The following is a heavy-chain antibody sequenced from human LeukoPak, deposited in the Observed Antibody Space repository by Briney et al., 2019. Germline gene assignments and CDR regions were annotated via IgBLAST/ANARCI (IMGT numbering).Heavy chain of an antibody. D-gene: IGHD1-1*01. J-gene: IGHJ4*02. CDR2: IYYSGST. CDR1: GGSISSSTYY. V-gene: IGHV4-39*01. CDR3: ARRSPNLRTGGLDY. Sequence: SETLSLTCTVSGGSISSSTYYWGWIRQPPGKGLEWIGGIYYSGSTYYNPSLKSRVTISVDTSKNQFSLKLSSVTAADTAVYYCARRSPNLRTGGLDYWGQGTLVTVSS.